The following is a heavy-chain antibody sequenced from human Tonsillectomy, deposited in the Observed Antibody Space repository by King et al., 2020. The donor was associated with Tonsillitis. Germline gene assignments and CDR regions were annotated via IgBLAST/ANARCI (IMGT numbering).Heavy chain of an antibody. CDR2: IDWDDDK. J-gene: IGHJ6*03. CDR3: ARLRYFNYYGSGSYYMDV. Sequence: VTLKESGPALVKPTQTLTLTCTFSGFSLSTSGMCVSWIRQPPGKALEWLARIDWDDDKYYSTSLKTRLTISKDTSKNQVVLTMTNMDPVDTATYYCARLRYFNYYGSGSYYMDVWGKGTTVTVSS. CDR1: GFSLSTSGMC. V-gene: IGHV2-70*15. D-gene: IGHD3-10*01.